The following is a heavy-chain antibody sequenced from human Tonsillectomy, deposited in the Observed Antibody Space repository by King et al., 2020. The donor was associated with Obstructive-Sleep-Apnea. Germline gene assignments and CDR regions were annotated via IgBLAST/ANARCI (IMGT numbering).Heavy chain of an antibody. D-gene: IGHD4-17*01. CDR3: ARAGSTVTSTSLLHWHFDL. V-gene: IGHV4-59*01. J-gene: IGHJ2*01. Sequence: VQLQESGPGLVKPSETLSLMCTVSGGSITSYYWSWIRQPPGKGLEWIGYIYYSGNTNYNPSLKGRVTISVDTSKNQFSLKLSSVTAADTAVYYCARAGSTVTSTSLLHWHFDLWGRGTLVTVSS. CDR1: GGSITSYY. CDR2: IYYSGNT.